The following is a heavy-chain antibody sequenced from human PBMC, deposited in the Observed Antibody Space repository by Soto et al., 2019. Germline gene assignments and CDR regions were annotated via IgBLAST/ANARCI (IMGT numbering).Heavy chain of an antibody. V-gene: IGHV3-30*18. CDR2: ISYDGSNK. CDR3: AKKAEDDFWSGPYYYYGMDV. J-gene: IGHJ6*02. Sequence: PGGSLRLSCAASGFTFSSYGMHWVRQAPGKGLEWVAVISYDGSNKYYADSVKGRFTISRDNSKNTLYLQMNSLRAEGTAVYYCAKKAEDDFWSGPYYYYGMDVWGQGTTVTVSS. CDR1: GFTFSSYG. D-gene: IGHD3-3*01.